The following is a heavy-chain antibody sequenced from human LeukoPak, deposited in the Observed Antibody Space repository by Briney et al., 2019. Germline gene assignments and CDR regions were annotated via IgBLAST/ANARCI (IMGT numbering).Heavy chain of an antibody. V-gene: IGHV3-23*01. CDR2: ISDSGGQE. Sequence: GGSLRLSCAASGFTFNTYAMSWVRQAPGKRLEWVSFISDSGGQEFYADSVKGRFTISRDNSKNTLYLQVDSLRADDTAVYYCARTETAYGRFDPWGQGTLVTVSS. CDR3: ARTETAYGRFDP. J-gene: IGHJ5*02. D-gene: IGHD4-17*01. CDR1: GFTFNTYA.